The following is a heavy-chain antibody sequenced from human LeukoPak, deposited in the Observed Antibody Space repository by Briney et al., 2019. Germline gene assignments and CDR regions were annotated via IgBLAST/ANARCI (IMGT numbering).Heavy chain of an antibody. CDR1: GGTVSRYP. Sequence: SVKVSCKASGGTVSRYPISWVRQAPGQGLEWMGGIIPIFGTANYAQKFQGRVTITADESTGTAYMELRSLRSEDTAVYYCARGGAVPYYMDVWGKGTTVTVSS. CDR3: ARGGAVPYYMDV. J-gene: IGHJ6*03. V-gene: IGHV1-69*01. D-gene: IGHD3-10*01. CDR2: IIPIFGTA.